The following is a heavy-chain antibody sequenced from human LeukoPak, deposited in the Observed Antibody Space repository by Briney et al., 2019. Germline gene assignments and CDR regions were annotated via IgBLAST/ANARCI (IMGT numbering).Heavy chain of an antibody. J-gene: IGHJ4*02. Sequence: SETLSLTCAVYGGSFSGYYWSWIRQPPGKGLEWIGEINHRGSTNYNPSLKSRVTISVDTSKNQFPLKLSSVTAADTAVYYCARALGYPDYWGQGTLVTVSS. CDR2: INHRGST. D-gene: IGHD3-16*01. CDR1: GGSFSGYY. V-gene: IGHV4-34*01. CDR3: ARALGYPDY.